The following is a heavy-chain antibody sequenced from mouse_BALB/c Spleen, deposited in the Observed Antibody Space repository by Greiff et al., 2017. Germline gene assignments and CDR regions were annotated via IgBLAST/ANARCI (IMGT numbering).Heavy chain of an antibody. CDR3: ARYYYGFDY. V-gene: IGHV5-6-3*01. J-gene: IGHJ2*01. D-gene: IGHD1-1*01. Sequence: EVMLVESGGGLVQPGGSLKLSCAASGFTFSSYGMSWVRQTPDKRLELVATINSNGGSTYYPDSVKGRFTISRDNAKNTLYLQMSSLKSEDTAMYYCARYYYGFDYWGQGTTLTVSS. CDR1: GFTFSSYG. CDR2: INSNGGST.